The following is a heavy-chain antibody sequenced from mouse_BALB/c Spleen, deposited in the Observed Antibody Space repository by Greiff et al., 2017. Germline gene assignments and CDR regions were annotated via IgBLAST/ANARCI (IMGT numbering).Heavy chain of an antibody. CDR3: ARGDDYDAMDY. Sequence: VQLKQSGAELVKPGASVKLSCTASGFNIKDTYMHWVKQRPEQGLEWIGRIDPANGNTKYDPKFQGKATITADTSSNTAYLQLSSLTSEDTAVYYCARGDDYDAMDYWGQGTSVTVSS. CDR2: IDPANGNT. CDR1: GFNIKDTY. J-gene: IGHJ4*01. V-gene: IGHV14-3*02.